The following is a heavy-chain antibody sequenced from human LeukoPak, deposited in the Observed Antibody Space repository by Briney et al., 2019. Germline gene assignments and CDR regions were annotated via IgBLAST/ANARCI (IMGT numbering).Heavy chain of an antibody. D-gene: IGHD2-2*02. J-gene: IGHJ4*02. CDR3: ARHLGFCSSTSCYTNDFDY. CDR1: GFSFTNHW. CDR2: IYPGDSDT. V-gene: IGHV5-51*01. Sequence: GESLKISCKGSGFSFTNHWIGWVRQMPGKGLEWMGIIYPGDSDTRYSPSFQGQVTISADKSISTAYLQWSSLKASDTAMYYCARHLGFCSSTSCYTNDFDYWGLGALVTVSS.